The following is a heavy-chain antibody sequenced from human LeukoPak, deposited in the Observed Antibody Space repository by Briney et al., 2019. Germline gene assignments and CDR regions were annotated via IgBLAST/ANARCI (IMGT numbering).Heavy chain of an antibody. CDR3: ARDRSNYLGGYYYYGMDV. J-gene: IGHJ6*02. CDR1: GFTFSNAW. CDR2: IRSNSDGGTI. Sequence: GGSLRLSCATSGFTFSNAWMNWVRQAPGKGLEWVGRIRSNSDGGTIDYAAPVKGRFTLSRDDSKTTLYLQMNSLRAEDTAVYYCARDRSNYLGGYYYYGMDVWGQGTTVTVSS. V-gene: IGHV3-15*07. D-gene: IGHD4-11*01.